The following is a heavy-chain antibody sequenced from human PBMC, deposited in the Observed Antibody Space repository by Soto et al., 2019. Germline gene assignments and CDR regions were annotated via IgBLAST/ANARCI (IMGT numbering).Heavy chain of an antibody. CDR2: ISWNSGNI. CDR3: VRSKGGYSYGTPFDY. D-gene: IGHD5-18*01. J-gene: IGHJ4*02. CDR1: GFTVDDYA. V-gene: IGHV3-9*01. Sequence: EVQLEESRGALVQPGRSLRLSCAASGFTVDDYAMHGVRQVLGKGLEWVSSISWNSGNIGYADSVKGRFTTSRDNAKNSLYLQMNSLRPEDTALYYCVRSKGGYSYGTPFDYWGQGTLVTVSS.